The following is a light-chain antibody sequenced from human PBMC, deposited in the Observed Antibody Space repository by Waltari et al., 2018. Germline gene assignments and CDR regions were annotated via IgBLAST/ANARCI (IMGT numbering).Light chain of an antibody. Sequence: DIQMTQSPSSLSASVGDRVTITCRASQNISSYLNWYQQKPGKAPNVLIYAASTLQPGVPSRFSGSGSGTDFTLTISSLQPEDFATYYCQQSYSTPYTFGQVTKLEIK. CDR1: QNISSY. CDR2: AAS. J-gene: IGKJ2*01. V-gene: IGKV1-39*01. CDR3: QQSYSTPYT.